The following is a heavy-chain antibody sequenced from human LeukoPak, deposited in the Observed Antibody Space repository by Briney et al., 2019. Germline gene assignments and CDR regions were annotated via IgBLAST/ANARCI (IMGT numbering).Heavy chain of an antibody. CDR3: ARTGRYCSGGSCYSDFDY. Sequence: SETLSLTCAVSGYSISRGYYWGWIRQPPGKGLEWIASIYLSGTTYYNPSLKSRVTISIDTSTNQFSLELSSVTAADTAVYYCARTGRYCSGGSCYSDFDYWGQGTLVTVSS. CDR2: IYLSGTT. J-gene: IGHJ4*02. V-gene: IGHV4-38-2*01. CDR1: GYSISRGYY. D-gene: IGHD2-15*01.